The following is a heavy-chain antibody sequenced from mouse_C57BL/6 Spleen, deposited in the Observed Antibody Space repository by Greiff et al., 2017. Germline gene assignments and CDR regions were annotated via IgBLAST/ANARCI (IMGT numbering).Heavy chain of an antibody. CDR3: AEGVGYYCNSYWYFDV. V-gene: IGHV1-82*01. CDR2: IYPGDGDT. Sequence: VQLQQSGAELVKPGASVKISCKASGYAFSSSWMNWVKQRPGQGLEWIGRIYPGDGDTKYNGKFKGKATLTADKSSSTAYVRLSSLTSEDSAVYFCAEGVGYYCNSYWYFDVWGTGTTVTVSS. CDR1: GYAFSSSW. J-gene: IGHJ1*03. D-gene: IGHD2-1*01.